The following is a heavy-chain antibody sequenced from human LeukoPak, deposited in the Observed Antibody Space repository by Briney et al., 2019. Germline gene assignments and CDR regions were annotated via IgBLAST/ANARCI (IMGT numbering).Heavy chain of an antibody. J-gene: IGHJ3*02. V-gene: IGHV3-21*01. CDR2: ISSSSSYI. CDR1: GFTFSSYS. Sequence: GSLRLSCAASGFTFSSYSMNWVRQAPGKGLEWVSSISSSSSYIYYADSVKGRFTISRDNAKNSLYLQMNSLRAGDTAVYYCARDQLGSSWYPDAFDIWGQGTMVTVSS. CDR3: ARDQLGSSWYPDAFDI. D-gene: IGHD6-13*01.